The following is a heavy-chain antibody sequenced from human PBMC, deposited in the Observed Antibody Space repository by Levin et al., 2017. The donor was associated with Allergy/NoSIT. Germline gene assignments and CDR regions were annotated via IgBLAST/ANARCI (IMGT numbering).Heavy chain of an antibody. V-gene: IGHV3-7*01. CDR1: GFTFSPYW. CDR2: IKPDGSEK. Sequence: GESLKISCAASGFTFSPYWMTWVRQASGKGLEWVANIKPDGSEKSYVDSLKGRFTISRDNAKNSLYLEMNSLRVDDTAVYYCVRGLGMDVWGQGTTVTVSS. J-gene: IGHJ6*02. CDR3: VRGLGMDV.